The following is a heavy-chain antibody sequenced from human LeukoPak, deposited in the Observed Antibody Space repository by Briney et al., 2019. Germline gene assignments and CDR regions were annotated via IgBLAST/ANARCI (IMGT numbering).Heavy chain of an antibody. CDR3: ASDQRYAFDY. CDR2: IRASAEGANYA. V-gene: IGHV3-48*02. CDR1: GFSFTDYP. J-gene: IGHJ4*02. D-gene: IGHD3-9*01. Sequence: GGSLRLSCATSGFSFTDYPMNWVRQAPGKGLEWVSNIRASAEGANYAYYADSVKGRVTISRDDAKNTLYLHMNSLRDDDTAVYYCASDQRYAFDYWGQGILVTVSS.